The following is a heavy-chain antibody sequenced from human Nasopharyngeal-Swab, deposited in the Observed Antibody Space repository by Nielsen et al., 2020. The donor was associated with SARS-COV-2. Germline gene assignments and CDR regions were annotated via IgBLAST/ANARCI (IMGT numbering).Heavy chain of an antibody. V-gene: IGHV3-74*01. CDR3: ATGSRSAFEI. Sequence: GESLKISCAASGFTFSRYWMHWVRHVPGKGLVWVSRIINDETTTRYADSVKGRFTISRGNAKNTLYLQMNSLRAEDTAVYFCATGSRSAFEIWGQGTMVTVSS. CDR1: GFTFSRYW. J-gene: IGHJ3*02. D-gene: IGHD1-26*01. CDR2: IINDETTT.